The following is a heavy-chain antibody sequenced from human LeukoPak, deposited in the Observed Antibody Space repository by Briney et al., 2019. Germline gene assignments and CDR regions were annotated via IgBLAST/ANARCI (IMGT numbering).Heavy chain of an antibody. CDR2: IFYSGST. CDR3: ARVSGITMIVVVNSDAFDI. Sequence: SETLSLTCTVSGGSISTSNYYWGWIRQPPGKGLEWIGNIFYSGSTYYSPSLRSRVTISLDTSRNQFSLKLSSVTAADTAVYYCARVSGITMIVVVNSDAFDIWGQGTMVTVSS. V-gene: IGHV4-39*07. CDR1: GGSISTSNYY. D-gene: IGHD3-22*01. J-gene: IGHJ3*02.